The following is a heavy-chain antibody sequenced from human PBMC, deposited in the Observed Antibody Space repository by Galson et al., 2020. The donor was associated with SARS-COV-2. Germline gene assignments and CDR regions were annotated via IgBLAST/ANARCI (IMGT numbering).Heavy chain of an antibody. CDR3: ARGRYYYDSLGPPHY. V-gene: IGHV3-21*01. CDR1: GFTFSSYS. D-gene: IGHD3-22*01. CDR2: ISSSSSYI. J-gene: IGHJ4*02. Sequence: GESLKISCAASGFTFSSYSMNWVRQAPGKGLEWVSSISSSSSYIYYADSVKGRFTISRDNAKNSLYLQMNSLRAEDTAVYYCARGRYYYDSLGPPHYLGPGTLVPVSS.